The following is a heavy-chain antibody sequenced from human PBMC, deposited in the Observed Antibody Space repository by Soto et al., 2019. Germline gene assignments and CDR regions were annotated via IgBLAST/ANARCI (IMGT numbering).Heavy chain of an antibody. CDR2: TYYRSKWYN. CDR3: ASSWSGSYYYYYYGMDV. J-gene: IGHJ6*02. V-gene: IGHV6-1*01. D-gene: IGHD1-26*01. Sequence: PSQTLSLTCAISGDSVSSNSAAWNWIRQSPSRGLEWLGRTYYRSKWYNDYAVSVKSRITINPDTSKNQFSLQLNSVTPEDTAVYYCASSWSGSYYYYYYGMDVWGQGTTVTVSS. CDR1: GDSVSSNSAA.